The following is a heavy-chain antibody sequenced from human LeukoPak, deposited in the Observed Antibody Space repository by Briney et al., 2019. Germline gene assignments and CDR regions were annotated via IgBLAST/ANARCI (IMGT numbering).Heavy chain of an antibody. CDR3: ARERRIVGVTYYYMDV. CDR2: IIPSSSDK. CDR1: GFTFSTYS. V-gene: IGHV3-21*05. J-gene: IGHJ6*03. Sequence: GGSLRLSCAASGFTFSTYSMNWVPQAPGKGRGWVSYIIPSSSDKYYADSVKGRFTISRDNAKNSLYLQMNSLRAEDTAVYYCARERRIVGVTYYYMDVWGKGTTVTVSS. D-gene: IGHD1-26*01.